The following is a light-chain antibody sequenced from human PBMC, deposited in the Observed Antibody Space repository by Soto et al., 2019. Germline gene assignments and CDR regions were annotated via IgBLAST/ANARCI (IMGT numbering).Light chain of an antibody. Sequence: DIQMTQSPSTLSASVGDRVTITCRASQSISSWLAWYQQKPGKAPKLLIYDASSLESGVPSRFSGSGYGTEVTLTISSLQPDDFATYYCQQYNSYPYTFGQGTKLEIK. CDR2: DAS. J-gene: IGKJ2*01. CDR1: QSISSW. V-gene: IGKV1-5*01. CDR3: QQYNSYPYT.